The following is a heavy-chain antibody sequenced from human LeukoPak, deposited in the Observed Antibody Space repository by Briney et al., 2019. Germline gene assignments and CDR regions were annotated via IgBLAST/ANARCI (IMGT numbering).Heavy chain of an antibody. D-gene: IGHD3-10*01. CDR3: ARALGSGSYYSALWFDP. J-gene: IGHJ5*02. CDR2: ISYDGSNK. Sequence: GRSLRLSCAASGFTFSSYAVHWVRQAPGKGLEWVAVISYDGSNKYYADSVKGRFTISRDNSKNTLYLQMNSLRAEDTAVYYCARALGSGSYYSALWFDPWGQGTLVTVSS. CDR1: GFTFSSYA. V-gene: IGHV3-30*04.